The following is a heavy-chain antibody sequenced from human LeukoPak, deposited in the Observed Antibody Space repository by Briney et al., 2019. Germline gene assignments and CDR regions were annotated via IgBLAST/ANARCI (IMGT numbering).Heavy chain of an antibody. Sequence: GSLRLSCAASGFTFSSYSMNWVRQAPGKGLEWIGSIYYSGSTYYNPSLKSRVTISVDTSKNQFSLKLSSVTAADTAVYYCARGVSTAMLTPFDYWGQGTLVTVSS. CDR1: GFTFSSYSMN. CDR3: ARGVSTAMLTPFDY. V-gene: IGHV4-59*05. D-gene: IGHD5-18*01. J-gene: IGHJ4*02. CDR2: IYYSGST.